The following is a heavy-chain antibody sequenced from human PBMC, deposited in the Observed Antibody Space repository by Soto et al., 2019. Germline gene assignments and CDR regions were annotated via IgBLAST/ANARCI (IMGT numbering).Heavy chain of an antibody. Sequence: GGSLRLSCAASGFTFGDYAMNWFRQAPGKGLEWVGFIRSNTYGGTTEYAASVKGRFTISRDDSENIAYLQMNSLKSEDTAMDYCTRAKGFSGYEAVDHWGQGTPVTVSS. CDR1: GFTFGDYA. V-gene: IGHV3-49*03. CDR2: IRSNTYGGTT. J-gene: IGHJ4*02. D-gene: IGHD5-12*01. CDR3: TRAKGFSGYEAVDH.